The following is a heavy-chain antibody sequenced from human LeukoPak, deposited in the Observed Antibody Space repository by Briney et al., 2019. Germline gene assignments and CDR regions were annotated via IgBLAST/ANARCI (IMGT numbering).Heavy chain of an antibody. J-gene: IGHJ4*02. Sequence: SETLSLTCTVSGASISSSTYYWGWIRQSPGKGLEWIGSIYYSGKTDYNPSLKSRVTISADTSKNQFSLKLRSVTAADTAVYYCARLLVRVSGRDYWGQGTLVTVSS. CDR3: ARLLVRVSGRDY. V-gene: IGHV4-39*07. CDR2: IYYSGKT. D-gene: IGHD2-15*01. CDR1: GASISSSTYY.